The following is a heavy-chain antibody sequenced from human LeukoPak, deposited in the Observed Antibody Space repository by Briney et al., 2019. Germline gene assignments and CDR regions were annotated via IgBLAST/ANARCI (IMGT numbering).Heavy chain of an antibody. Sequence: ASVKVSCKASGYTFTSYDINWVRQATGQGLEWMGWMNPNSGNTGYAQKFQGRVTMTRNTSISTAYMELSSLRSEDTAVYYCARGKSDIVLMVSPGANWFDPWGQGTLVTVSS. V-gene: IGHV1-8*01. D-gene: IGHD2-8*01. CDR3: ARGKSDIVLMVSPGANWFDP. CDR2: MNPNSGNT. J-gene: IGHJ5*02. CDR1: GYTFTSYD.